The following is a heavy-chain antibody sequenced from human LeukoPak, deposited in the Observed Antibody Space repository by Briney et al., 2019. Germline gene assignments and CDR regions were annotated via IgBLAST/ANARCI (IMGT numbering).Heavy chain of an antibody. V-gene: IGHV4-34*01. CDR3: ARGRSEDYGVVGGWFDP. Sequence: SETLSLTCAVYGGSFSGYYRSWIRQPPGKGLEWIGEINHSGSTNYNPSLKSRVTISVDTSKNQIPLKLSSVTAADTAVYYCARGRSEDYGVVGGWFDPWGQGTLVTVSS. CDR1: GGSFSGYY. D-gene: IGHD4-17*01. CDR2: INHSGST. J-gene: IGHJ5*02.